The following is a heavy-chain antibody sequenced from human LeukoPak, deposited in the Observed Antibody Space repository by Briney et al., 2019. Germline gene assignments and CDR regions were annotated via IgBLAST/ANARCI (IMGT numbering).Heavy chain of an antibody. V-gene: IGHV1-18*01. Sequence: ASVKVSCKATSYISWVRQAPGQGLEWMGWIGSYAGDTYYAQKFQGKVTVTTDTSSSTAYMELRSLRSDDTAVYYCARDFWNFDDSRGYYRDFDSWGQGTLVTVSS. D-gene: IGHD3-22*01. J-gene: IGHJ5*01. CDR3: ARDFWNFDDSRGYYRDFDS. CDR2: IGSYAGDT. CDR1: TSY.